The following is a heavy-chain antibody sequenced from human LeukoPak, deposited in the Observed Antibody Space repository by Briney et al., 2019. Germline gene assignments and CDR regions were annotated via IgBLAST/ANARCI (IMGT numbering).Heavy chain of an antibody. J-gene: IGHJ4*02. V-gene: IGHV3-30*02. D-gene: IGHD1-26*01. CDR3: ARGPRAYSGSPSYYFDY. CDR2: IRYDGSNK. CDR1: GFTFSSYG. Sequence: GGSLRLSCAASGFTFSSYGMHWVRQAPGKGLEWVAFIRYDGSNKYYADSVKGRFTISRDNSKNTLYLQMNSLRAEDTAVYYRARGPRAYSGSPSYYFDYWGQGTLVTVSS.